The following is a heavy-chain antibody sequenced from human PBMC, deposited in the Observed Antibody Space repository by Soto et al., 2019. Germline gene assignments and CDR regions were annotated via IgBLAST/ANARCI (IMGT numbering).Heavy chain of an antibody. CDR3: AGGNFRL. J-gene: IGHJ4*02. V-gene: IGHV1-8*02. CDR1: GYNFNTFD. D-gene: IGHD3-16*01. Sequence: QVQLVQSGAEVRKPGASVKVSCKASGYNFNTFDIYWVRQATGHGLEWMGWMNPNSGNTGYAQELRGGVTVTRNTSNSPASMERTSLTSEDTVVYYCAGGNFRLWGQGTLVTVSS. CDR2: MNPNSGNT.